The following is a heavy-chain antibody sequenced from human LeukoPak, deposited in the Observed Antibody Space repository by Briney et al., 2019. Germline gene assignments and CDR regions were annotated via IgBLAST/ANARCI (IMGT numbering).Heavy chain of an antibody. D-gene: IGHD1-26*01. CDR3: TRISGSSSGPFDY. CDR1: GFTFSGSA. J-gene: IGHJ4*02. V-gene: IGHV3-15*01. CDR2: IKIKTNGGTI. Sequence: GGSLRLSCAASGFTFSGSAMHWVRQAPGKGLEWVGRIKIKTNGGTIEYGAPVKGRFTISRDDSKNTLYLQMNTLETEDTGVYYCTRISGSSSGPFDYWGQGSLVTVSS.